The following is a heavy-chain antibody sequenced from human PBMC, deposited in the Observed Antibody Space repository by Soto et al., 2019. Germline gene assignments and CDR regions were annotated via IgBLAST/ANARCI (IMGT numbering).Heavy chain of an antibody. Sequence: ASVKVSCKASGYTFTSYGISWVRQAPGQGLEWMGWISAYNGNTNYAQKLQGRVTMTTDTSTSTAYMELRSLRSDDTAVYYCARVGAYYDILTGYYFGYWGQGTLVTVS. J-gene: IGHJ4*02. V-gene: IGHV1-18*01. CDR1: GYTFTSYG. CDR2: ISAYNGNT. CDR3: ARVGAYYDILTGYYFGY. D-gene: IGHD3-9*01.